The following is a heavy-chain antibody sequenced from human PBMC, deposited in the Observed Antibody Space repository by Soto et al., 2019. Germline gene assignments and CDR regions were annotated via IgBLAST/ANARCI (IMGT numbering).Heavy chain of an antibody. CDR3: ARDAELERAHFDY. J-gene: IGHJ4*02. Sequence: QVQLVQSGAEVKKPGSSVKVSCKASGGIFSSYAISWVRQAAGQGLEWMGGIIPIFGTANYAQKFQGRVTITADKSTSTAYMELSSLRSEDTAVYYCARDAELERAHFDYWGQGTLVTVSS. CDR2: IIPIFGTA. D-gene: IGHD1-1*01. V-gene: IGHV1-69*06. CDR1: GGIFSSYA.